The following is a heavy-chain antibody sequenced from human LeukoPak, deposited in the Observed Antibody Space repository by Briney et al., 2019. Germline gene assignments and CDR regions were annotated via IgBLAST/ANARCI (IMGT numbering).Heavy chain of an antibody. Sequence: SQTLSLTCTVSGGSISSGSYYWSWIRQPAGKGLEWIGRIYTSGSTYYNPSLKSRVTISVDTSKNQFSLQLSSVTAADTAVYYCARIEELGVDYWGQGTLVTVSS. CDR2: IYTSGST. D-gene: IGHD7-27*01. J-gene: IGHJ4*02. CDR3: ARIEELGVDY. V-gene: IGHV4-61*02. CDR1: GGSISSGSYY.